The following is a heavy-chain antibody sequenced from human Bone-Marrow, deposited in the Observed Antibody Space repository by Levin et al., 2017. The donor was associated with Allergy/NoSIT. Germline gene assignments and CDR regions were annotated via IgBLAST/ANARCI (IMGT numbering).Heavy chain of an antibody. CDR2: INHSGST. J-gene: IGHJ4*02. D-gene: IGHD4-17*01. V-gene: IGHV4-34*01. CDR1: GGSFSGYY. Sequence: SETLSLTCAVYGGSFSGYYWSWIRQPPGKGLEWIGEINHSGSTNYNPSLKSRVTISVDTSKNQFSLELSSVTAADTAVYYCARGPGSGDDLGNDYWGQGTLVTVSS. CDR3: ARGPGSGDDLGNDY.